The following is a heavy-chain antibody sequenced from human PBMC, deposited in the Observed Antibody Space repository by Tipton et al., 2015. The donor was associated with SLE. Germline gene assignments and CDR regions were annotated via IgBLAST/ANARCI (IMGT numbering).Heavy chain of an antibody. CDR1: GGSFSGYY. CDR3: ARDQGYDILYYYYYMDV. Sequence: TLSLTCAVYGGSFSGYYWSWIRQPPGKGLEWIGEINYSGSTNYNPSLKSRVTISVDTSKNQFSLKLSSVTAADTAVYYCARDQGYDILYYYYYMDVWRKGTTVTVSS. D-gene: IGHD3-9*01. CDR2: INYSGST. V-gene: IGHV4-34*01. J-gene: IGHJ6*03.